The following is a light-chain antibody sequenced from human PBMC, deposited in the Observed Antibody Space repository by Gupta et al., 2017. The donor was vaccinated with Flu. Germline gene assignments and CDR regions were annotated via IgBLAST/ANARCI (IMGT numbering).Light chain of an antibody. CDR3: QSYDSSLSGSRV. CDR2: ANN. CDR1: NIGAGHE. Sequence: NIGAGHEVNWYQQLPGTSPQLLIYANNNRPSGVPDRFSGSKSGTSASLAITGLQAEDEADYYCQSYDSSLSGSRVFGGGTKLTVL. V-gene: IGLV1-40*01. J-gene: IGLJ3*02.